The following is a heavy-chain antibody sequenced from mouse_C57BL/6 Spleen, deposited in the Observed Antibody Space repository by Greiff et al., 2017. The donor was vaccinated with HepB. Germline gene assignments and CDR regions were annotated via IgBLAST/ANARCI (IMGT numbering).Heavy chain of an antibody. CDR1: GYTFTDYY. V-gene: IGHV1-76*01. CDR2: IYPGSGNT. Sequence: VQLQQSGAELVRPGASVKLSCKASGYTFTDYYINWVKQRPGQGLEWIARIYPGSGNTYYNEKFKGKATLTAEKSSSTAYMQLSSLTSEDSAVYFCAREMFAYWGQGTLVTVSA. CDR3: AREMFAY. J-gene: IGHJ3*01.